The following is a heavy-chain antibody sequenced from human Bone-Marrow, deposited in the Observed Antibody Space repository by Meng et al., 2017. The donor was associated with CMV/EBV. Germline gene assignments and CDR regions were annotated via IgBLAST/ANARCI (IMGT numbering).Heavy chain of an antibody. CDR1: GGSISSYY. D-gene: IGHD4-17*01. J-gene: IGHJ4*02. CDR3: ASELGGGDYAY. V-gene: IGHV4-59*10. Sequence: QVQLQQWGAGLLKPSEPLSLTCAVSGGSISSYYWSWIRQPAGKGLEWIGRIYTSGSTNYNPSLKSRVTMSVDTSKDQFSLKLSSVTAADTAVYYCASELGGGDYAYWGQGTLVTVSS. CDR2: IYTSGST.